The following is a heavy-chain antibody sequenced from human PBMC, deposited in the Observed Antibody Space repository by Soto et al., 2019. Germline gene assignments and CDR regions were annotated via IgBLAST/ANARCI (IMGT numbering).Heavy chain of an antibody. Sequence: QVQLVQSGAEVKKPGSSVKVSCKASGGTFSSYAISWVRQAPGQGPEWMGGIIPIFGTANYAQKFQGRVTITADESTSTAYMELSSLRSEDTAVYYCARQSFRTKAVRYGMDVWGQGTTVTVSS. CDR1: GGTFSSYA. CDR3: ARQSFRTKAVRYGMDV. CDR2: IIPIFGTA. V-gene: IGHV1-69*01. J-gene: IGHJ6*02. D-gene: IGHD3-16*02.